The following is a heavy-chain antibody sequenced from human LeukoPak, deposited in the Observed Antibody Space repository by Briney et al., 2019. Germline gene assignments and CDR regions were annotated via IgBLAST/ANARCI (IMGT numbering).Heavy chain of an antibody. J-gene: IGHJ4*02. CDR1: GGSISSYY. D-gene: IGHD6-13*01. CDR2: IYYSGST. Sequence: SETLSLTCAVSGGSISSYYWSWIRQPPGKGLEWIGYIYYSGSTNYNPSLKSRVTISVDTSKNQFSLKLSSVTAADTAVYYCARSIAAAGIDYWGQGTLVTVPS. V-gene: IGHV4-59*01. CDR3: ARSIAAAGIDY.